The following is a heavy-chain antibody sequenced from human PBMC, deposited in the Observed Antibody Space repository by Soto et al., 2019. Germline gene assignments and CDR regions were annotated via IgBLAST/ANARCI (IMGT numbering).Heavy chain of an antibody. CDR2: IIPIFGTA. CDR3: ARGDIVVVPAATLYYYGMDV. D-gene: IGHD2-2*01. Sequence: ASVKVSCKASGGTFSSYAISWVRLAPGQGLEWMGGIIPIFGTANYAQKFQGRVTITADESTSTAYMELSSLRSEDTAVYYCARGDIVVVPAATLYYYGMDVWGQGTTGTVSS. J-gene: IGHJ6*02. CDR1: GGTFSSYA. V-gene: IGHV1-69*13.